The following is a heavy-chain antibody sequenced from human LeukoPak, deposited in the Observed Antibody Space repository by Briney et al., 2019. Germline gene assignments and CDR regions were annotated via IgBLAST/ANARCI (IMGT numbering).Heavy chain of an antibody. J-gene: IGHJ2*01. CDR3: AKIGVVGKWYYDI. CDR1: GFSFRSHG. D-gene: IGHD3-3*01. Sequence: GGSLRLSCAASGFSFRSHGMRWVRQAPGKGPEWVSSISSGSDYTFYADSVKGRFIVSRDNSKNTLYLQMYSLRAGDTAVYYCAKIGVVGKWYYDIWGRGTLVTVSS. CDR2: ISSGSDYT. V-gene: IGHV3-23*01.